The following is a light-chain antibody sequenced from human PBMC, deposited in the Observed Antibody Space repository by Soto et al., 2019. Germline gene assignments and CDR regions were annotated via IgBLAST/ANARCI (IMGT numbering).Light chain of an antibody. CDR1: QSISSW. CDR2: KAS. CDR3: QQYNSYPWT. J-gene: IGKJ1*01. V-gene: IGKV1-5*03. Sequence: DIQMTQSPSTLSASVGDRVTITCRASQSISSWLAWYQQKPGKAPTLLIYKASSLESGVPSRFSGSGSGSEFTLTISSLQPDDFATYYCQQYNSYPWTSGQGTKVEIK.